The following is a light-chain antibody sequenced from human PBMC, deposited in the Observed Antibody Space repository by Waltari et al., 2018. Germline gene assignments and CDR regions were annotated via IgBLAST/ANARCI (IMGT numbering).Light chain of an antibody. V-gene: IGKV1-NL1*01. J-gene: IGKJ3*01. CDR3: QQGFT. CDR1: QGITNS. CDR2: AAS. Sequence: DIQMTHSPSSLSASVGDRVTITCRASQGITNSLAWYQQKPGKAPKLLLYAASRLESGVPSRFSGSGSGTDYTLTITSLQPEDFATYYCQQGFTFGPGTKVDIK.